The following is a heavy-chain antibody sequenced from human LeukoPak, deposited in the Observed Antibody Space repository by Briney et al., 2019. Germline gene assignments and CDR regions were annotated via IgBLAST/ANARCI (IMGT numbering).Heavy chain of an antibody. D-gene: IGHD4-17*01. CDR2: ISYIGTT. CDR3: ARDLVTVTKGFDI. CDR1: GDSFSSHY. J-gene: IGHJ3*02. V-gene: IGHV4-59*11. Sequence: PSETLSLTCAVSGDSFSSHYWTWIRQPPGRGLEWIGYISYIGTTNYNPSLKSRVTTSIDTSKNQFSLKLSSVTTADTAVYYCARDLVTVTKGFDIWGLGTMVSVSS.